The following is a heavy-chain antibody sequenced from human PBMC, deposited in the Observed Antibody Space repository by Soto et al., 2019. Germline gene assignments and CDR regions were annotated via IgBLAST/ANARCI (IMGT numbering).Heavy chain of an antibody. CDR1: SASISSEQR. V-gene: IGHV4-4*02. CDR3: ARSFGWYAIDQ. D-gene: IGHD6-19*01. J-gene: IGHJ4*02. Sequence: QMQLQESGPRLVKPSETLSLTCAVSSASISSEQRWSWVRQPPGKGLEWIGEIHHSGSTNNNPSLKSRVTMSVDKSKNQFSLNLSSVTAADTAVYYCARSFGWYAIDQWGQGTLVTVPS. CDR2: IHHSGST.